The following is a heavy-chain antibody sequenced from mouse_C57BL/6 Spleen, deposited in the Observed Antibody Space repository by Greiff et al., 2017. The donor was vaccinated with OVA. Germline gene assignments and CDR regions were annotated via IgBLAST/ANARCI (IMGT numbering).Heavy chain of an antibody. Sequence: VHLVESGAELVKPGASVKLSCKASGYTFTSYWMQWVKQRPGQGLEWIGEIDPSDSYTNYNQKFKGKATLTVDTSSSTAYMQLSSLTSEDSAVYYCASGYYGSSLYYAMDYWGQGTSVTVSS. D-gene: IGHD1-1*01. CDR3: ASGYYGSSLYYAMDY. J-gene: IGHJ4*01. CDR1: GYTFTSYW. CDR2: IDPSDSYT. V-gene: IGHV1-50*01.